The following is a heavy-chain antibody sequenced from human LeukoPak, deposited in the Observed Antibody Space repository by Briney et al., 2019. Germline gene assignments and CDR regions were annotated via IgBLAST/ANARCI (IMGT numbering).Heavy chain of an antibody. CDR1: GFTFSSYS. Sequence: GGCLRLSCAASGFTFSSYSMNWVRQAPGKGLEWVSYISSSGDTIHYADSVKGRFTISRDIAKKSLYLQMNSLRAEDTALYYCAKDGGYSYGYAGRFDYWGQGTLVTVSS. CDR2: ISSSGDTI. CDR3: AKDGGYSYGYAGRFDY. J-gene: IGHJ4*02. D-gene: IGHD5-18*01. V-gene: IGHV3-48*01.